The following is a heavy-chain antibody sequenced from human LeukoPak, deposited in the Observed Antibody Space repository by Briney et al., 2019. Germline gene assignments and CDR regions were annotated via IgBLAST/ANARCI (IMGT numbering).Heavy chain of an antibody. D-gene: IGHD5-12*01. V-gene: IGHV1-46*01. J-gene: IGHJ4*02. Sequence: ASVKVSRKASGYTFTSYYMHWVRQAPGQGLEWMGIINPSGGTTSYAQKFQGRVTMTRDTSTGTFYMELSSMRSQDRAVYYCARDYLYGGYGYWGQGTLVTVSS. CDR2: INPSGGTT. CDR1: GYTFTSYY. CDR3: ARDYLYGGYGY.